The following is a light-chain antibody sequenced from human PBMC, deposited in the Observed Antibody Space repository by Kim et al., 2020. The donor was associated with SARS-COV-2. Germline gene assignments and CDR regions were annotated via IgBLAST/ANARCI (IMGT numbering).Light chain of an antibody. CDR3: QQTFNTPPT. CDR2: AAS. J-gene: IGKJ1*01. Sequence: IQMTQSPSSLSASVGDRVTITCRASQNIDNFLNWFQQKPGKAPNLLIYAASSLQGGVPSRFSATGSGTDFTLTISSLQPEDFATFYCQQTFNTPPTFGPGTKVDIK. CDR1: QNIDNF. V-gene: IGKV1-39*01.